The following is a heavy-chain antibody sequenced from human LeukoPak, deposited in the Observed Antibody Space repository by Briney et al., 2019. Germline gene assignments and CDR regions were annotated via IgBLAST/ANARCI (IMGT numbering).Heavy chain of an antibody. CDR2: ISGDGGST. D-gene: IGHD3-3*01. CDR1: GFTFDDYA. Sequence: GGSLRLSCAASGFTFDDYAMHWVRQAPGKGLEWVSRISGDGGSTYYADSVKGRFTISRDNSKNSLYLQMNSLRTEDTALYYCAKDTDYDFWSGYYRPRSSYNWFDPWGQGTLVTVSS. CDR3: AKDTDYDFWSGYYRPRSSYNWFDP. V-gene: IGHV3-43*02. J-gene: IGHJ5*02.